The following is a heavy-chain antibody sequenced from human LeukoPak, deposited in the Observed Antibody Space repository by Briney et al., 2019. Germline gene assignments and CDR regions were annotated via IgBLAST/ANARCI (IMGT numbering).Heavy chain of an antibody. Sequence: ASVKVSCKASGYTFTSYGISWVRQAPGQGLEWMGWISAYNGNTNYAQKLQGRVTMTTDTSTSTAYMELRSLRSDDTAVYYCARGPLTYYDFWSGYSKGDAFDIWGQGTMVTVSS. J-gene: IGHJ3*02. D-gene: IGHD3-3*01. CDR2: ISAYNGNT. CDR3: ARGPLTYYDFWSGYSKGDAFDI. CDR1: GYTFTSYG. V-gene: IGHV1-18*01.